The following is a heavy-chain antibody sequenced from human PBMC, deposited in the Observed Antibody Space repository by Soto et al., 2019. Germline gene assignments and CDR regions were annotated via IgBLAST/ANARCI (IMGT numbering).Heavy chain of an antibody. CDR3: ARDFGWNYVDY. CDR1: GFTFSSHG. Sequence: GGSLRLYFASSGFTFSSHGMNWFSQAPGKGLEWVAVIWYDGSNKYYADSVKGRFTISRDNSKNTLYLQMNSLRAEDTAVYYCARDFGWNYVDYWGQGTLVTVSS. J-gene: IGHJ4*02. V-gene: IGHV3-33*01. CDR2: IWYDGSNK. D-gene: IGHD3-10*01.